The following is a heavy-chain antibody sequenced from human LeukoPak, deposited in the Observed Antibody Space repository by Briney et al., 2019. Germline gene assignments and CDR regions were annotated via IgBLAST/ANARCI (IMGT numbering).Heavy chain of an antibody. D-gene: IGHD2-2*03. V-gene: IGHV1-2*04. CDR3: ARVVYSHGYCDRVTCPNWFDP. J-gene: IGHJ5*02. CDR1: GCTFTDYY. Sequence: ASVKVSCKASGCTFTDYYIHWVRQAPGQGFEWMGWINPKTGDTKSAQKFQRWVTMTRDTAISTAYMELNRLALDDTAVYYCARVVYSHGYCDRVTCPNWFDPWGQGTLVTVSS. CDR2: INPKTGDT.